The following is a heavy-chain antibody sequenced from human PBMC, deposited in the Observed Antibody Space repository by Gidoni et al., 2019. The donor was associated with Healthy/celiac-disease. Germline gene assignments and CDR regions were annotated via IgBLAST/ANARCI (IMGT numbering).Heavy chain of an antibody. J-gene: IGHJ4*02. CDR3: AKARNVDTAMAGYDY. CDR1: GFTFDDYA. D-gene: IGHD5-18*01. CDR2: ISWNSGSI. V-gene: IGHV3-9*01. Sequence: EVQLVESGGGLVQPGRSLRLSCAASGFTFDDYAMHWVRQAPGKGLEWGSGISWNSGSIGYADSVKGRFTISRDNAKNSLYLQMNSLRAEDTALYYGAKARNVDTAMAGYDYWGQGTLVTVSS.